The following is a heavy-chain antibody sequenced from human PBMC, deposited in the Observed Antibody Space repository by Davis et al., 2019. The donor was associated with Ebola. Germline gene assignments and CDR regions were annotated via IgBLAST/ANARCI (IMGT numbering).Heavy chain of an antibody. D-gene: IGHD4-11*01. CDR3: TRIRAADYTNYLFDF. CDR1: GFTFTNSA. V-gene: IGHV3-23*01. CDR2: FAASGITT. J-gene: IGHJ4*02. Sequence: GESLKISCAASGFTFTNSAMGWVRQAPGKGLEWVSAFAASGITTYYADSVKGRFTISRDNSKNTLYLQMHSLRAEDTAVYYCTRIRAADYTNYLFDFWGQGTLVTVSS.